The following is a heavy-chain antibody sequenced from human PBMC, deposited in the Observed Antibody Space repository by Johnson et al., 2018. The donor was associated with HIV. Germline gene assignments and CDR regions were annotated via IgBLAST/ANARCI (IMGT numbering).Heavy chain of an antibody. Sequence: VQLVESGGGLVQPGGSLRLSCAASGFTFDDYGMSWVRQVPGNGLEWVTFIQYDGTNKYYADSVKGRFTISRDNAKNSLYLQMNSLRAEDTAVYYCARARIGSGGGFDIWGQGTMVTVSS. CDR3: ARARIGSGGGFDI. J-gene: IGHJ3*02. CDR2: IQYDGTNK. D-gene: IGHD2-15*01. CDR1: GFTFDDYG. V-gene: IGHV3-30*02.